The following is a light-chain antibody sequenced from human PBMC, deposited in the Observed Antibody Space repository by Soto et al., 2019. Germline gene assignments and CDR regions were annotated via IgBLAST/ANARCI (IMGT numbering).Light chain of an antibody. CDR2: DVS. CDR3: CSYAGSYTWV. CDR1: SSDVGGYYY. J-gene: IGLJ3*02. V-gene: IGLV2-11*01. Sequence: QSVLTQPRSVSGSPGQSVTISCTGTSSDVGGYYYVSWYQKHPGKAPKFMIFDVSKRPSGVPDRFSGSKSGNTASLTISGLQAEDEADYYCCSYAGSYTWVFGGGTKLTVL.